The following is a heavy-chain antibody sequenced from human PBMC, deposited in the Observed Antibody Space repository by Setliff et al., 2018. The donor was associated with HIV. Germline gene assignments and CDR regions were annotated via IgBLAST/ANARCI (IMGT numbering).Heavy chain of an antibody. CDR3: VRQHGDYAFGS. Sequence: SETLSLTCAVSGGSISSSNWWSWVRQSPGKGLEWIGEIFHSGNTNYNPSLKSRVNMFIDTSKKQFSLNMASVTAADTAVYYCVRQHGDYAFGSWGQGTLVTVSS. CDR2: IFHSGNT. V-gene: IGHV4-4*02. D-gene: IGHD4-17*01. J-gene: IGHJ5*01. CDR1: GGSISSSNW.